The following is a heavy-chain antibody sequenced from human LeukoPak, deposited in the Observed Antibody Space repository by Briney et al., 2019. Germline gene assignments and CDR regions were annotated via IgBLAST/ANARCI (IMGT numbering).Heavy chain of an antibody. CDR1: GFTFSSYW. CDR2: IKQDGSEK. D-gene: IGHD3-22*01. CDR3: ARVYYDSSGDCLDY. Sequence: GGSRRLSCAASGFTFSSYWMSWVRQAPGKGLEWVASIKQDGSEKYYVDSVKGRFTISRDNAKNSLYLQMNSLRAEDTAVYYCARVYYDSSGDCLDYWGQGTLVTVSS. J-gene: IGHJ4*02. V-gene: IGHV3-7*04.